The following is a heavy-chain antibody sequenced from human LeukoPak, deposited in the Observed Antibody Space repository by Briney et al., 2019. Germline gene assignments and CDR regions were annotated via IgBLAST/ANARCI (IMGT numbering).Heavy chain of an antibody. J-gene: IGHJ4*02. CDR2: IIPIFGTA. D-gene: IGHD3-9*01. Sequence: SVKVSCXASGGTFSSYAISWVRQAHGQGLEWMAGIIPIFGTANYAQKFQGRVTITTDESTSTAYMELSSLRSEDTAVYYCASGPADILTGFDYWGQGTLVTVSS. V-gene: IGHV1-69*05. CDR3: ASGPADILTGFDY. CDR1: GGTFSSYA.